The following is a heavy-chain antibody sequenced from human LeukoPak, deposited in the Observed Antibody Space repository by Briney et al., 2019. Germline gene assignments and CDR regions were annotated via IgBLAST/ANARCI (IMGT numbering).Heavy chain of an antibody. CDR3: ARGVEPLAANTLAY. D-gene: IGHD1-14*01. V-gene: IGHV3-53*01. Sequence: GGSLRLSCAASGFTVTTNDMTWVRQAPGKGLEWVSVLYSDGNTKYADSVQGRFTISRDNSKNTLYLEMNSLSPDDTAVHYCARGVEPLAANTLAYWGQGTLVTVSS. J-gene: IGHJ4*02. CDR1: GFTVTTND. CDR2: LYSDGNT.